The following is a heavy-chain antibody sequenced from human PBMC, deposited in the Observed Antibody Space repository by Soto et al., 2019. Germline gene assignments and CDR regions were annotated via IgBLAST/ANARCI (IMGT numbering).Heavy chain of an antibody. CDR2: FDPEDGET. D-gene: IGHD4-17*01. V-gene: IGHV1-24*01. J-gene: IGHJ4*02. CDR1: GYTLTELS. CDR3: ATDSRDYGDYGVFFDY. Sequence: ASVKVSCKVSGYTLTELSMHWVRQAPGKGLEWMGGFDPEDGETIYAQKFQGRVTMTEDTSTDTAYMELSSLRSEDTAVYYCATDSRDYGDYGVFFDYWGQGTLVTVSS.